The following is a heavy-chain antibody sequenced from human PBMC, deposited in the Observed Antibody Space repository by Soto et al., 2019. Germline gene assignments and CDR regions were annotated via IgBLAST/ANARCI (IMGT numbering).Heavy chain of an antibody. J-gene: IGHJ4*02. CDR3: ARFYDFWSGYYPYYFDY. CDR2: ISSSSSYI. V-gene: IGHV3-21*01. Sequence: EVQLVESGGGLVKPGGSLRLSCADSGFTFSSYSMNWVRHAPGKGLEWVSSISSSSSYIYYADSVKGRFTISRDNAKNSLYLQMNSLRAEDTAVYYCARFYDFWSGYYPYYFDYWGQGTLVTVSS. D-gene: IGHD3-3*01. CDR1: GFTFSSYS.